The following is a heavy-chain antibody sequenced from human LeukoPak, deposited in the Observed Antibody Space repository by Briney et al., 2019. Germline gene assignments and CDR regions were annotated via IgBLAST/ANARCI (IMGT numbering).Heavy chain of an antibody. J-gene: IGHJ5*02. Sequence: PGGSLRLSCAASGFTFSYYWMTWVRQAPGKGLEWVANLRPDGRDKYNADSVKGRFTISRDNAKNSLYLQMNGLRADDTAIYYCARDAYDDASESWGQGTLVTVSS. D-gene: IGHD3-3*01. CDR1: GFTFSYYW. CDR2: LRPDGRDK. CDR3: ARDAYDDASES. V-gene: IGHV3-7*01.